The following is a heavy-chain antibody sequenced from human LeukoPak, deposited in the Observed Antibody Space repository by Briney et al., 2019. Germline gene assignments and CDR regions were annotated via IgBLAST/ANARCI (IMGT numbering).Heavy chain of an antibody. CDR2: IYHTGST. J-gene: IGHJ6*03. V-gene: IGHV4-59*08. Sequence: SETLSLTCTISGGSVSDYYWSWIRQSPGKGLEWIGYIYHTGSTSYSPSLKSRVTISVDTSKNQFSLKLSSVTAADTAVYYCARGVLYYDILTGYLDYYMDVWGKGTTVTISS. D-gene: IGHD3-9*01. CDR1: GGSVSDYY. CDR3: ARGVLYYDILTGYLDYYMDV.